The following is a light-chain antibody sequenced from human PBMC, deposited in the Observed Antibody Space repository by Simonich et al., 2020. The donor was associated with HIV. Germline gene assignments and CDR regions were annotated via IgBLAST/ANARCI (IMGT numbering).Light chain of an antibody. CDR2: GAS. V-gene: IGKV3-15*01. CDR3: QQYYSTPT. J-gene: IGKJ1*01. CDR1: QSVSSN. Sequence: EIVMTQSPGTLSVSPRERATLFCSASQSVSSNLAWYQQKPGQAHRLLIYGASIRATGVPGRVSGSGSGTEFTLTISSLQPEDVAVYYCQQYYSTPTFGQGTKVEIK.